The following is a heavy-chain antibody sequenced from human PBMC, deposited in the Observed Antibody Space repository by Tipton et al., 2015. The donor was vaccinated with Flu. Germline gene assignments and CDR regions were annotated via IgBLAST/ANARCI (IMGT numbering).Heavy chain of an antibody. CDR2: ISGSGDSST. V-gene: IGHV3-23*01. Sequence: SLRLSCAASGFTFSTYPMTWVRQAPGKGLEWLSGISGSGDSSTYYIADSVKGRFFISRDNSENMLYLQMNSLRVDDTAVYYCAKLGGDVPFDVWGQGAMVTVSS. J-gene: IGHJ3*01. CDR1: GFTFSTYP. CDR3: AKLGGDVPFDV. D-gene: IGHD3-16*01.